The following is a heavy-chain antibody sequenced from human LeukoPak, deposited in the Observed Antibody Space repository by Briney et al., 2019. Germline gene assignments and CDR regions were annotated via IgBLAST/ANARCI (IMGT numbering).Heavy chain of an antibody. J-gene: IGHJ4*02. Sequence: GASVKVSCKASGGTFSSYAISWVRQAPGQGLEWMGGIIPIFGTANYAQKLQGRVTMTTDTSTSTAYMELRSLRSDDTAVYYCARGLYSSSSPFDYWGQGTLVTVSS. CDR2: IIPIFGTA. V-gene: IGHV1-69*05. D-gene: IGHD6-13*01. CDR3: ARGLYSSSSPFDY. CDR1: GGTFSSYA.